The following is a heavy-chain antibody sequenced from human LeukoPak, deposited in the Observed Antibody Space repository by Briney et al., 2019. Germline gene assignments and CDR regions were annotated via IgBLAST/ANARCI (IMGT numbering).Heavy chain of an antibody. V-gene: IGHV3-23*01. CDR2: ITGSTGST. CDR1: GFTFSSYA. Sequence: GGSLRLSCAASGFTFSSYAMSWVRQAPGKGLEWVSAITGSTGSTYYADSVKGPFTISRDNSKSTLYLQMNSLRAEDTALYYCAKAVSGYYGSGSPFDYWGQGTLVTVSS. D-gene: IGHD3-10*01. J-gene: IGHJ4*02. CDR3: AKAVSGYYGSGSPFDY.